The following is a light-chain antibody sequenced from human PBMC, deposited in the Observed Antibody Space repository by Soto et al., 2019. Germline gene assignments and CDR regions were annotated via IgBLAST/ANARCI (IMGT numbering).Light chain of an antibody. CDR3: QQYYNYPRT. V-gene: IGKV1-8*01. CDR2: AAS. Sequence: IRMPQSPSSLSASTGDRVTITCRASQGISSYLAWYQQKPGKAPKLLIYAASTLQSGVPSRFSGSGSGTDFTLTFSCLQSEDFATYYCQQYYNYPRTFGQGTKVDI. J-gene: IGKJ1*01. CDR1: QGISSY.